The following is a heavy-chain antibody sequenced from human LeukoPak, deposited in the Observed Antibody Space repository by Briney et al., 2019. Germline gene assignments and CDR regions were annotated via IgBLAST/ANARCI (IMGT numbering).Heavy chain of an antibody. Sequence: PGGSLRLSCAASGLTFSSYAMSWVRQAPGKGLEWVAVISYDGSNKNYVDSVKGRFTISRDNSKNTLYLQMNSLRPEDTAVYYCAKDRDSSGSYPSGYWGQGTLVTVSS. CDR3: AKDRDSSGSYPSGY. CDR2: ISYDGSNK. D-gene: IGHD3-10*01. CDR1: GLTFSSYA. J-gene: IGHJ4*02. V-gene: IGHV3-30*18.